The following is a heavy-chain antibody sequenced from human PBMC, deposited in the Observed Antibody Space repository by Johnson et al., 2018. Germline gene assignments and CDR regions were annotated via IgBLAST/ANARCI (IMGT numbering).Heavy chain of an antibody. Sequence: VQLVESGGGVVQPGRSLRLSCAASGITFSAYGMHWVRQAPGKGLEWVAVISYDGSNKNYADSVNGRFTISRDNSKNTLYPQMNSPGAEDTAMYNCAKASGSYYIENALDSWGQGTMVTVS. CDR2: ISYDGSNK. CDR1: GITFSAYG. V-gene: IGHV3-30*18. CDR3: AKASGSYYIENALDS. J-gene: IGHJ3*02. D-gene: IGHD1-26*01.